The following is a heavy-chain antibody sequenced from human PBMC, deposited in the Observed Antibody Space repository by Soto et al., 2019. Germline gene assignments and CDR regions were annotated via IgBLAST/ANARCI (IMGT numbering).Heavy chain of an antibody. J-gene: IGHJ3*01. CDR3: ARGAAGAFDF. CDR2: TYYRSKWYS. Sequence: SQTLSLTCAISGDSVSSNSAAWNWSRQSPSRGLEWLGRTYYRSKWYSDYAVSVQSRITINPDTSKNQFSLQLNSVTPEDTAIYYCARGAAGAFDFWGQGTMVTVSS. V-gene: IGHV6-1*01. CDR1: GDSVSSNSAA.